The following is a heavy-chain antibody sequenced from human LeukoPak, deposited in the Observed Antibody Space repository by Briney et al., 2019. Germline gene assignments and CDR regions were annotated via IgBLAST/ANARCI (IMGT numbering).Heavy chain of an antibody. J-gene: IGHJ5*02. Sequence: PGAPVKVSCKASGYTFTNYGISWVRQAPGQGLEWMGWISGYNGNTNYDGNTNYAQKFQGRVTMTRDTSTSTVYMELSSLRSEDTAVYYCARDFSWFDPWGQGTLVTVSS. CDR1: GYTFTNYG. CDR3: ARDFSWFDP. CDR2: ISGYNGNTNYDGNT. V-gene: IGHV1-18*01.